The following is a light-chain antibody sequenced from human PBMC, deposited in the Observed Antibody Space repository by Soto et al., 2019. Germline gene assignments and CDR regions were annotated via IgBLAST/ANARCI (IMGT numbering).Light chain of an antibody. Sequence: QSVLTQSPSASASLGASVKLTCTLSSGHSNYDIAWHQQQPEKGPRYLMRLNSDGRHSKGDGIPDRFSASSSGAERYLIISSLQSDDEADYYCQTWGTGIQVFGGGTKLTVL. CDR3: QTWGTGIQV. J-gene: IGLJ2*01. V-gene: IGLV4-69*01. CDR1: SGHSNYD. CDR2: LNSDGRH.